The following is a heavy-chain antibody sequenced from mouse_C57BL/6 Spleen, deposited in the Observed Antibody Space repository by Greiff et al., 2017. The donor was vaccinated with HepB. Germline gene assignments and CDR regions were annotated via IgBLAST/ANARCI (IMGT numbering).Heavy chain of an antibody. CDR1: GYTFTSYW. Sequence: VQLQQSGAELAKPGASVKLSCKASGYTFTSYWMHWVKQRPGQGLEWIGYINPSSGYTKYNQKFKDKATLTADKSSSTAYMQLSSRTYEDSAVYYCARGDYDEGGAMDYWGQGTSVTVSS. CDR3: ARGDYDEGGAMDY. CDR2: INPSSGYT. J-gene: IGHJ4*01. V-gene: IGHV1-7*01. D-gene: IGHD2-4*01.